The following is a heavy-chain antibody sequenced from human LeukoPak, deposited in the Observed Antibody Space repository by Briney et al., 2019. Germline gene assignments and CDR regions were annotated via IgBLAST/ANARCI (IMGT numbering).Heavy chain of an antibody. CDR1: GFTVSSNY. V-gene: IGHV3-53*01. D-gene: IGHD3-16*01. CDR2: IYSGGST. Sequence: GGSLRLSCAASGFTVSSNYMSWVRQAPGQGLEWVSVIYSGGSTYYADSVKGRFTISRDNSKNTLYLQMNSLRAEDTAVYYCAKAVSRRMITFGGDNWGQGTLVTVSS. J-gene: IGHJ4*02. CDR3: AKAVSRRMITFGGDN.